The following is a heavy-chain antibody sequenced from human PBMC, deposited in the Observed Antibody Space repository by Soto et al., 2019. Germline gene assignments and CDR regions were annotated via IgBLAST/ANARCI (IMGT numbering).Heavy chain of an antibody. J-gene: IGHJ4*02. CDR2: IYYSGST. Sequence: QVQLQESGPGPVKPSETLSLTCTVSGGSISSYYWSWIRQPPGKGLEWIGYIYYSGSTNYNPSLKSRVTISVDTSKNQFSLKLSSLTAADTAVYYRAREGAVAVDYWGQGTLVTVSS. CDR3: AREGAVAVDY. D-gene: IGHD6-19*01. CDR1: GGSISSYY. V-gene: IGHV4-59*01.